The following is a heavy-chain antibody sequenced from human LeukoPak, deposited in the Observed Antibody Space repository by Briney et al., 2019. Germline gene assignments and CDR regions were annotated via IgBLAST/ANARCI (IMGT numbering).Heavy chain of an antibody. Sequence: GGSLRLSCAASGFTFSSYGMSWVRQAPGKGLEWVSAISGSGGSTYYADSVKGRFTISRDNSKNTLYLQMNSLRAEDTAVYYCASVDSYYYDSSGSLRAFDIWGQGTMVTVSS. J-gene: IGHJ3*02. D-gene: IGHD3-22*01. CDR3: ASVDSYYYDSSGSLRAFDI. CDR2: ISGSGGST. V-gene: IGHV3-23*01. CDR1: GFTFSSYG.